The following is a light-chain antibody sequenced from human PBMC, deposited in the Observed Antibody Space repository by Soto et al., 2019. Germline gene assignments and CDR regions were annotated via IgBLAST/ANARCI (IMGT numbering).Light chain of an antibody. CDR2: KAS. CDR1: QSISGW. Sequence: DIQMTQSPSTLSASVGDRVIITCRASQSISGWLAWYQQKPGIAPKLLIYKASTLQDGVPPRFSGSGFGTEFTLTISSLQPDDCGLYYCQQYDVYSTFGQGTKVYIK. V-gene: IGKV1-5*03. J-gene: IGKJ1*01. CDR3: QQYDVYST.